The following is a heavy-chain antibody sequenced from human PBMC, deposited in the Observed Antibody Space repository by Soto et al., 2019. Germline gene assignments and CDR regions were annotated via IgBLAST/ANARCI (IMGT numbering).Heavy chain of an antibody. Sequence: PSETLSLTCTVSGGSISSYYWSWIRQPPGKGLEWIGYIYYSGSTNYNPSLKSRVTISVDTSKNQFSMKLSSVTAADKAVYYCASSTYYDFWSGYWAFDYWGQGTLVTVSS. CDR1: GGSISSYY. V-gene: IGHV4-59*01. J-gene: IGHJ4*02. CDR3: ASSTYYDFWSGYWAFDY. D-gene: IGHD3-3*01. CDR2: IYYSGST.